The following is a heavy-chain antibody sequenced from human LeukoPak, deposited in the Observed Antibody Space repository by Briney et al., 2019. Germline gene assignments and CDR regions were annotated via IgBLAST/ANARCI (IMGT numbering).Heavy chain of an antibody. Sequence: GGSLRLSCAASGFTFDDYTMHWVRQAPGKGLEWVSLISWDGGSTYYADSVKGRFTISRDNSKNSLYLQMNSLRTEDTALYYCATRSSSSDKGAFDIWGQGTMVTVSS. V-gene: IGHV3-43*01. J-gene: IGHJ3*02. CDR3: ATRSSSSDKGAFDI. CDR1: GFTFDDYT. CDR2: ISWDGGST. D-gene: IGHD6-6*01.